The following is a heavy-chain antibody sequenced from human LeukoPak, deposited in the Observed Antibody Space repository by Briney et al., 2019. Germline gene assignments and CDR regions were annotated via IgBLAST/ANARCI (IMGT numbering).Heavy chain of an antibody. J-gene: IGHJ4*02. CDR3: ARDIAPDYYDSSGYRY. D-gene: IGHD3-22*01. Sequence: PGGSLRLSCAASGFTFSSYWMSWVRQAPGKGLEWVANIKQDGSEKYYVDSVKGRFTISRDNAKNSLYLQMNSLRAEDTAVYYCARDIAPDYYDSSGYRYWGQGTLVTVSS. V-gene: IGHV3-7*01. CDR1: GFTFSSYW. CDR2: IKQDGSEK.